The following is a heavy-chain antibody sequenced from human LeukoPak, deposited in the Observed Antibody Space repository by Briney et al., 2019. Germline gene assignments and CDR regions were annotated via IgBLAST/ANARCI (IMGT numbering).Heavy chain of an antibody. Sequence: SETLSLTCTVSGGSISSSSYYWGWIRQPPGKGLEWIGSIYYSGSTYYNPSLKSRVTISVDTSKNQFSLKLSSVTAADTAVYYCARLDIVATSPVDYWGQGTLVTVSS. D-gene: IGHD5-12*01. CDR1: GGSISSSSYY. CDR2: IYYSGST. J-gene: IGHJ4*02. CDR3: ARLDIVATSPVDY. V-gene: IGHV4-39*01.